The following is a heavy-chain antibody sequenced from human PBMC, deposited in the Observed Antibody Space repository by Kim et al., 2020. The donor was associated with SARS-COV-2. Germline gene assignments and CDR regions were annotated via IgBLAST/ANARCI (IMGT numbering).Heavy chain of an antibody. J-gene: IGHJ4*02. D-gene: IGHD3-16*01. Sequence: SETLSLTCTVSGGSISSSSYCWGWIRQPPGKGLEWIGSIYYSGSTYYNPSLKSRVTISVDTSKNQFSLKLSSVTAADTAVYYCARLCWGRQKPYFDYWGQGTLVTVSS. CDR1: GGSISSSSYC. CDR3: ARLCWGRQKPYFDY. CDR2: IYYSGST. V-gene: IGHV4-39*01.